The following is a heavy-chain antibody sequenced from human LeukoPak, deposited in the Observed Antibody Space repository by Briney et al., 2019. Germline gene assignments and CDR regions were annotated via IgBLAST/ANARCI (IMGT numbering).Heavy chain of an antibody. CDR1: GFTFSSYA. V-gene: IGHV3-30-3*01. CDR3: ARGESGWAHFDY. CDR2: ISYDGSNK. J-gene: IGHJ4*02. D-gene: IGHD6-19*01. Sequence: GGSLRLSRAASGFTFSSYAMHWVRQAPGKGLEWVAVISYDGSNKYYADSVKGRFTISRDNSKNTLYLQMNSLRAEDTAVYYCARGESGWAHFDYWGQGTLVTVSS.